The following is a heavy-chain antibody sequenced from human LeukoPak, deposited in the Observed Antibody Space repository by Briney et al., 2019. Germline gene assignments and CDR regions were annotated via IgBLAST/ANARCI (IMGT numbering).Heavy chain of an antibody. CDR2: IYSGGST. V-gene: IGHV3-53*01. CDR1: GFTVSSNY. D-gene: IGHD5-18*01. J-gene: IGHJ3*02. Sequence: GGSLRLSCAASGFTVSSNYMSWVRQAPGKGLEWVSVIYSGGSTYYADSVKGRFTISRDNSKNTLYLQMNSLRAEDTAMYYCARSRGYNAFDIWGQATMVTVSS. CDR3: ARSRGYNAFDI.